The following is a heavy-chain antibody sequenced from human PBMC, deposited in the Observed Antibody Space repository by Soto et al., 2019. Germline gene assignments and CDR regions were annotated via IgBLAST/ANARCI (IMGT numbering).Heavy chain of an antibody. J-gene: IGHJ3*01. D-gene: IGHD5-12*01. Sequence: ASVKVSCKASGYTFITYGIHWVRQAPGQRLEWMGWIHAGTGEVRYSQKFQGRVTVARDTSASTAHMELSSLRSEDTALYYCARDHCFAGSCYDDAFDFWGHGTMVTVSS. V-gene: IGHV1-3*01. CDR1: GYTFITYG. CDR2: IHAGTGEV. CDR3: ARDHCFAGSCYDDAFDF.